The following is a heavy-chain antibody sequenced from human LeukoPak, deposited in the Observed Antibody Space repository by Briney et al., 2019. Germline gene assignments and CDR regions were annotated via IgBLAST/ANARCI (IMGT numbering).Heavy chain of an antibody. V-gene: IGHV3-21*01. CDR3: PLLRGANNHFDY. J-gene: IGHJ4*02. CDR2: ISSSSSYI. Sequence: PGGSLRLSCAASGFTFSSYNMNWVRQAPGKGLEWVSSISSSSSYIYYADSVKGRFTISRDNAKNSLYLQMNSLRAEDTAVYYCPLLRGANNHFDYWGQGTLVTVSS. D-gene: IGHD4/OR15-4a*01. CDR1: GFTFSSYN.